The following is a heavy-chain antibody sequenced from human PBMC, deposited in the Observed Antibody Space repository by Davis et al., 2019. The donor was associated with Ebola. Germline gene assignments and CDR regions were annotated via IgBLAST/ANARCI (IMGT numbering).Heavy chain of an antibody. J-gene: IGHJ6*04. V-gene: IGHV4-34*01. D-gene: IGHD2-8*02. Sequence: SDTLSPTFAVLGGPFSDYFWPCIRQPPRKRPEWIGESNHTGRTSYNPSLQSRVTISVDTSKNEFSLKLASVTAADTAVYYCAKVVGTPTGTLNGYYGLYVWCKGTTVTVSS. CDR1: GGPFSDYF. CDR3: AKVVGTPTGTLNGYYGLYV. CDR2: SNHTGRT.